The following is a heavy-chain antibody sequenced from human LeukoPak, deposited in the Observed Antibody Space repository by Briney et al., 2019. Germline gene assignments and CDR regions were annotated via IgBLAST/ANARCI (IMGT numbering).Heavy chain of an antibody. J-gene: IGHJ4*02. Sequence: PSETLSLTCTVSGVSISSYYWSWIRQPAGKGLEWIGRIYTSGSTNYNPSLKSRVTIPVDKSKNQFSLKLSSVTAADTAVYYCAREGFDYVWGSYTYWGQGTLVTVSS. D-gene: IGHD3-16*01. CDR3: AREGFDYVWGSYTY. CDR2: IYTSGST. CDR1: GVSISSYY. V-gene: IGHV4-4*07.